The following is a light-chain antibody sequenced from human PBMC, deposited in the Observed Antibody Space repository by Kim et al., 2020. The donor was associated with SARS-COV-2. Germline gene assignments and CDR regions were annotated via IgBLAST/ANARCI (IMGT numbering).Light chain of an antibody. CDR1: SSDVGGYKY. Sequence: QSALTQPPSASGSPGQSVTISCTGSSSDVGGYKYVSWYQQHPGKAPRLVIYEVYKRPSGVPDRFYGSKSGNTASLTVSGLQPEDEADYYCSSYTDSDTLVFGTGTKVTVL. CDR3: SSYTDSDTLV. CDR2: EVY. V-gene: IGLV2-8*01. J-gene: IGLJ1*01.